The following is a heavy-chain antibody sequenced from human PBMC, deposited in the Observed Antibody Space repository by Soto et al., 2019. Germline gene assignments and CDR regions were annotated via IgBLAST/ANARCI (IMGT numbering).Heavy chain of an antibody. CDR1: GFTFSLFG. D-gene: IGHD5-18*01. Sequence: PGGSLRLSCTASGFTFSLFGMHWVRQAPGKGLEWVTLISYDGTDKYYADSVKGRFTLSRDNSKNTLFLQMNSLRAEDTAVYYCARAGIQPWLISASWGQGTLVTVSS. J-gene: IGHJ5*02. V-gene: IGHV3-30*03. CDR3: ARAGIQPWLISAS. CDR2: ISYDGTDK.